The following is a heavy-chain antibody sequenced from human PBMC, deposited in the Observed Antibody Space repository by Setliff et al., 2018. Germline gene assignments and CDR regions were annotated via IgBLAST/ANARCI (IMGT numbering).Heavy chain of an antibody. D-gene: IGHD3-22*01. Sequence: GASVKVSCKASGYTFTSHYMHWVRQAPGLGLEWMGTINPSSGRTSYAQKFQGRFTMTRDTATSTVCIDMRSLRSEDTAVYYCAGDVFPYHYEGAFDIWGQGTMVTVSS. CDR2: INPSSGRT. J-gene: IGHJ3*02. V-gene: IGHV1-46*01. CDR1: GYTFTSHY. CDR3: AGDVFPYHYEGAFDI.